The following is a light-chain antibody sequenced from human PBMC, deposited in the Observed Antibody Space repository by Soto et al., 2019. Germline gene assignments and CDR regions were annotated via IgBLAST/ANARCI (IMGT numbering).Light chain of an antibody. J-gene: IGLJ1*01. CDR1: SSDVGNYGI. CDR3: SSLTSSSAPFV. Sequence: QSALTQPASVSGSPGQSITISCTGTSSDVGNYGIVSWYQQHPGKAPKLIIYDVSHRPSGVSNRFSGSKSGNTASLTISGLQAEDEADYYCSSLTSSSAPFVFGIGTKVTVL. CDR2: DVS. V-gene: IGLV2-14*03.